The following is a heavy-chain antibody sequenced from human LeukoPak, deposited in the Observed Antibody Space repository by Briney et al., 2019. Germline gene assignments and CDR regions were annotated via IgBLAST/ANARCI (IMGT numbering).Heavy chain of an antibody. J-gene: IGHJ4*02. V-gene: IGHV4-30-2*01. CDR2: IYHSGST. D-gene: IGHD6-13*01. CDR1: GGSISSGGYS. Sequence: SQTLSLTCAVSGGSISSGGYSWSWIRQLPGKGLEWIGYIYHSGSTYYNPSLKSRVTISVDRSKNQFSLKLSSVTAADTAVYYCARSSVAAAGYFDYWGQGTLVTVSS. CDR3: ARSSVAAAGYFDY.